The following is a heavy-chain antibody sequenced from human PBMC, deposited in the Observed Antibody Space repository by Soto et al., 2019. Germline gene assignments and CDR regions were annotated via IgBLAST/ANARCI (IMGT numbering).Heavy chain of an antibody. J-gene: IGHJ6*02. CDR1: GCTFSSYI. Sequence: QVQLVQSGAEVKNPVSSVRVSCKASGCTFSSYIITWVRQAPGQGLEWMGRIIPFLDVTYYKEKFQGRVTITADKSKPTAYMELSSLRSYYTAVDYCAKAPKRGSATPSYYGMDVWGQGTPVTVSS. CDR3: AKAPKRGSATPSYYGMDV. D-gene: IGHD2-15*01. CDR2: IIPFLDVT. V-gene: IGHV1-69*02.